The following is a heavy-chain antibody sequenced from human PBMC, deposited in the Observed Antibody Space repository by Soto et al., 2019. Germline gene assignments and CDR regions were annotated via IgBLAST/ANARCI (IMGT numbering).Heavy chain of an antibody. CDR1: GGSISSGDW. V-gene: IGHV4-4*02. Sequence: PSETLSLTCAVSGGSISSGDWCWSWVRQSPGKGLEWIGEIYYSGSTTYNPSLKSRVTISADKSENQFSLRLSSVTAADTAVYYCVRRGCDSIFGSIDYWGQGTLVTVSS. CDR3: VRRGCDSIFGSIDY. CDR2: IYYSGST. J-gene: IGHJ4*02. D-gene: IGHD2-21*02.